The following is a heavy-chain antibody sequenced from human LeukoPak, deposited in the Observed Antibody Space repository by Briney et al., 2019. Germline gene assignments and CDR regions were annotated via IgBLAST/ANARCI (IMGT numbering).Heavy chain of an antibody. CDR3: ARGRLGYYFDY. CDR1: GFTFSSYS. J-gene: IGHJ4*02. Sequence: PGGSLRLSCAASGFTFSSYSMNWVRHAPGKGLVWVSRINSDGSSTSYADSVKGRFTISRDNAKNTLYLQMNSLRAEDTAVYYCARGRLGYYFDYWGQGTLVTVSS. CDR2: INSDGSST. D-gene: IGHD6-25*01. V-gene: IGHV3-74*01.